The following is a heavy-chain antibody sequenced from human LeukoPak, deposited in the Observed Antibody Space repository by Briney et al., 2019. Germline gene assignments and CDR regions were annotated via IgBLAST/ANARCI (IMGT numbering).Heavy chain of an antibody. D-gene: IGHD3-22*01. V-gene: IGHV4-39*01. Sequence: TSETLSLTCTVSGGSISSSSYYWGWIRQPPGTGLEWIGSIYYSGSTYYNPSLKSRVTISVDTSKNQFPLKLSSVTAADTAVYYCARRYYYDSSGYYPFHHWGQGTLVTVSS. CDR3: ARRYYYDSSGYYPFHH. J-gene: IGHJ4*02. CDR1: GGSISSSSYY. CDR2: IYYSGST.